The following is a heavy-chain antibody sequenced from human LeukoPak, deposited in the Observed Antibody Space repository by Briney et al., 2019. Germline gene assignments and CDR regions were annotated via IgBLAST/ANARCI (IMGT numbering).Heavy chain of an antibody. J-gene: IGHJ4*02. D-gene: IGHD5-12*01. V-gene: IGHV4-4*07. CDR3: ARDGRPLEVAGYEYYFDY. CDR2: IYTSGST. Sequence: SETLSLTRTVSGGSISSFYWSWIRPPAGKGLEWIGRIYTSGSTNYNPSLKSRVTMSVDTSKNQFSLKLSSVSAADTAVYYCARDGRPLEVAGYEYYFDYWGQGTLVTVSS. CDR1: GGSISSFY.